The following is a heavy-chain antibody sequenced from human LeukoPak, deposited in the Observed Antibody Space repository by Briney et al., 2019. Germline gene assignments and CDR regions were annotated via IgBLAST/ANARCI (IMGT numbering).Heavy chain of an antibody. Sequence: ASVKVSCKASGYTFAGYYMHWVRQAPGQGLEWMGWINPDTGGTKYAQKLQGRVAMTRDTSIGIAYMELSRLRSDDTAVYYCARGSGSYYTGYFQQWGQGTPVTVSS. CDR3: ARGSGSYYTGYFQQ. D-gene: IGHD3-10*01. J-gene: IGHJ1*01. V-gene: IGHV1-2*02. CDR2: INPDTGGT. CDR1: GYTFAGYY.